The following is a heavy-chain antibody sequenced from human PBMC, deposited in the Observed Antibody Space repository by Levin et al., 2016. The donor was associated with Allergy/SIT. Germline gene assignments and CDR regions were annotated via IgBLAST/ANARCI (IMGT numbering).Heavy chain of an antibody. V-gene: IGHV1-2*02. D-gene: IGHD3-22*01. CDR2: INPNSGGT. Sequence: WVRQAPGQGLEWMGWINPNSGGTNYAQKFQGRVTMTRDTSISTAYMELSRLRSDDTAVYYCARVGSSGYYDAFDIWGQGTMVTVSS. CDR3: ARVGSSGYYDAFDI. J-gene: IGHJ3*02.